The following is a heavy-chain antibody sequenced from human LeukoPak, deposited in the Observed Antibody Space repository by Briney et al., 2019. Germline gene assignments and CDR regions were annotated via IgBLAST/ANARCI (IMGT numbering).Heavy chain of an antibody. J-gene: IGHJ4*02. CDR3: ARHTLLEWYDILTGLRGYYFDY. Sequence: SETLSLTCTVSGGSISSYYWSWIRQPPGKGLEWVGYIYYSGSTNYNPSLKSRVTISVDTSKNQFSLKLSSVTAADTAVYYCARHTLLEWYDILTGLRGYYFDYWGQGTLVTDSS. V-gene: IGHV4-59*08. CDR1: GGSISSYY. CDR2: IYYSGST. D-gene: IGHD3-9*01.